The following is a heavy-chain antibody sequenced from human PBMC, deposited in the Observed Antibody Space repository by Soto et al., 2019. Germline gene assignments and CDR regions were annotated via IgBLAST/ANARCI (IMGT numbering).Heavy chain of an antibody. V-gene: IGHV3-33*06. CDR3: AKEGNMGSSSWYYFDY. Sequence: QVQLVESGGVVVQPGRSLRLSCAASGFTFRSNGMHWVRQAPGKGLEWVATIWYDSSNKYYADSVKGRFTISRDNSKNTLYVHMNNLRAEDKGIYYCAKEGNMGSSSWYYFDYWGLGTLVIVSS. D-gene: IGHD6-13*01. J-gene: IGHJ4*02. CDR2: IWYDSSNK. CDR1: GFTFRSNG.